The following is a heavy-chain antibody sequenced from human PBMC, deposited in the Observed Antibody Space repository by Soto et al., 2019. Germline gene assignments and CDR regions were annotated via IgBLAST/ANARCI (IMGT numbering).Heavy chain of an antibody. J-gene: IGHJ4*02. CDR2: IFHSGST. CDR3: ARVTSGLSLFDY. CDR1: GGSISSSNW. V-gene: IGHV4-4*02. Sequence: SETLSLTCAVSGGSISSSNWWSWVRQPPGKGLEWIGEIFHSGSTNYNPSLESRVTISLDMSNNQFSLKLNSVTAADTAVYYCARVTSGLSLFDYWGQGTLVTVSS. D-gene: IGHD6-19*01.